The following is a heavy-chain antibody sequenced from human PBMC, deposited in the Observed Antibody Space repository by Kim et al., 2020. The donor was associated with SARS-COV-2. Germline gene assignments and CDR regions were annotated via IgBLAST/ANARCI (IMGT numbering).Heavy chain of an antibody. CDR1: GGSLCDYS. CDR2: IFHSGT. CDR3: AGPRDLYWYFDL. V-gene: IGHV4-34*12. J-gene: IGHJ2*01. Sequence: SETLSLTCAVYGGSLCDYSWSWIRQPPGKGLEWIGEIFHSGTNYNPSLKSRVTISVDTSKNQFSLNLNSVTAADTAVYYCAGPRDLYWYFDLWGRGTLVTVSS.